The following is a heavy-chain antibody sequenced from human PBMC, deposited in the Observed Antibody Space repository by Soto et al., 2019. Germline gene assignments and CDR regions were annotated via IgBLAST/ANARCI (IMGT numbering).Heavy chain of an antibody. V-gene: IGHV3-23*01. CDR1: GFTVSNYA. CDR2: FSSSGGGT. CDR3: TKANRYCSGANCFTFDY. Sequence: PGGSLGLGCTASGFTVSNYAMSWVRQATGKGPEWVSTFSSSGGGTYYADSVKGRVTISRDNSKNTLYLQMNSLRAEDTAVYYCTKANRYCSGANCFTFDYWGLATLVTVSS. J-gene: IGHJ4*02. D-gene: IGHD2-15*01.